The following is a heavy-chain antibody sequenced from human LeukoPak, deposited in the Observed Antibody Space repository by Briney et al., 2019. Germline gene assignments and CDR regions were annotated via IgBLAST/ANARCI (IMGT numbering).Heavy chain of an antibody. D-gene: IGHD3-22*01. CDR3: ARLRYYYDSSGYSIYFDY. Sequence: SEALSLTCTVSDGSISSSSYYWGWIRQPPGKGLEWIGSIYYSGSTYYNPSLKSRVTISVDTSKNQFSLKLSSVTAADTAVYYCARLRYYYDSSGYSIYFDYWGQGTLVTVSS. J-gene: IGHJ4*02. V-gene: IGHV4-39*01. CDR2: IYYSGST. CDR1: DGSISSSSYY.